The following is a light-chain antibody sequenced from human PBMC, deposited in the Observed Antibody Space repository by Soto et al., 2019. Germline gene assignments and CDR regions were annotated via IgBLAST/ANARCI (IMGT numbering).Light chain of an antibody. CDR3: QQYDNWPIT. Sequence: ESVMTQSPATLSVSPGERATLSCRASQSVSSNLAWYQQKPGQAPRLFIYGASTRATAIPPRFSGSGSGTEFTLTISSLQSEDFAVYYCQQYDNWPITFGQGTKVDIK. CDR2: GAS. J-gene: IGKJ1*01. CDR1: QSVSSN. V-gene: IGKV3-15*01.